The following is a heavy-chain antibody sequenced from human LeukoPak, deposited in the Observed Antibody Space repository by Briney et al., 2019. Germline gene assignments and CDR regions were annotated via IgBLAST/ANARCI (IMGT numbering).Heavy chain of an antibody. D-gene: IGHD1-26*01. J-gene: IGHJ4*02. V-gene: IGHV3-9*01. CDR1: GFTFDDYA. Sequence: GRSLRLSCAASGFTFDDYAMHWVRQAPGKGLEGVSGISWNSGSIVYADSVKGRFTISRDNAKNSLYLQMNSLRAEDTALYYCAKDIVGATTGPFDYWGQGTLVTFSS. CDR2: ISWNSGSI. CDR3: AKDIVGATTGPFDY.